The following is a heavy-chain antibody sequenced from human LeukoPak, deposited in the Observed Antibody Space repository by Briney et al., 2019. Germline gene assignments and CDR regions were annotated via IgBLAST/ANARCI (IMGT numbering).Heavy chain of an antibody. Sequence: GGSLTLSCAAFGLTFSSYGMHWVRQAAGKGLEWVSYISSSGSNIYYADSVKGRITISRDNAKNSLYLQMNSLRAEDTVVYYCAREYYYDSSGYYYPWGQGTLVTVSS. CDR3: AREYYYDSSGYYYP. CDR1: GLTFSSYG. CDR2: ISSSGSNI. V-gene: IGHV3-48*03. D-gene: IGHD3-22*01. J-gene: IGHJ5*02.